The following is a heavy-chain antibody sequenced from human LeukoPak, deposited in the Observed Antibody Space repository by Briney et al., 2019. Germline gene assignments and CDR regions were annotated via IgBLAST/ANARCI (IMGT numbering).Heavy chain of an antibody. CDR2: MNPNSGNT. J-gene: IGHJ6*02. Sequence: GASVRVSCKASGYTFTSYDINWVRQATGQGLEWMGWMNPNSGNTGYAQKFQGRVTMTRNTSISTAYMELSSLRSEDTAVYYCARARPTQQLVPLYYYYYGMDVWGQGTTVTVSS. CDR3: ARARPTQQLVPLYYYYYGMDV. V-gene: IGHV1-8*01. CDR1: GYTFTSYD. D-gene: IGHD6-13*01.